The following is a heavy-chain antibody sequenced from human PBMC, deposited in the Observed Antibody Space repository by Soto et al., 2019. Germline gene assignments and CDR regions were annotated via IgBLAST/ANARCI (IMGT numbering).Heavy chain of an antibody. CDR1: GDSISNYY. CDR3: ARHVDSGYDWFWFDS. CDR2: IYFSGST. D-gene: IGHD5-12*01. J-gene: IGHJ5*01. Sequence: PSETLSLTCTVSGDSISNYYWSWIRQPPGKGLEWVGYIYFSGSTNYNPSLKNRVTISVDTSKNQFSLKLSSVTAADTAFYYCARHVDSGYDWFWFDSWGQGTLVTVS. V-gene: IGHV4-59*08.